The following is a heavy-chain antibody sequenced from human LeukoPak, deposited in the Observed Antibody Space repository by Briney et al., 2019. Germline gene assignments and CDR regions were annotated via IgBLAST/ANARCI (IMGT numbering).Heavy chain of an antibody. CDR1: GYKFTDYY. V-gene: IGHV1-2*02. CDR3: ARELGFCTSTSCPLYHY. CDR2: INPNNGGT. D-gene: IGHD2-2*01. J-gene: IGHJ4*02. Sequence: ASVTVSCKASGYKFTDYYVHWVRQAPGRGLEWMGWINPNNGGTNYAQKFHGRVTMTRDTSITTAYMELNRLTSDDTAVYYCARELGFCTSTSCPLYHYWGQGTLVTVSS.